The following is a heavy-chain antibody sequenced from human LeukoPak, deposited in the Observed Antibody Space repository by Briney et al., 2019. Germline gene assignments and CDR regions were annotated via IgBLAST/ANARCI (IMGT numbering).Heavy chain of an antibody. CDR2: MNPNRGNT. CDR3: ARLRKGYSYGYIRDY. CDR1: GYTFTSYD. V-gene: IGHV1-8*01. D-gene: IGHD5-18*01. Sequence: ASVKVSCKASGYTFTSYDINWVRQATGQGLEWMGWMNPNRGNTGYAQKFQGRVTMTRNTSISTAYMELSSLRSEDTAVYYCARLRKGYSYGYIRDYWGQGTLVTVSS. J-gene: IGHJ4*02.